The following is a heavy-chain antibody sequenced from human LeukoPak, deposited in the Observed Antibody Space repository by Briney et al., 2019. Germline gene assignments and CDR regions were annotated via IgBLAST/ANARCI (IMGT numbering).Heavy chain of an antibody. D-gene: IGHD7-27*01. J-gene: IGHJ6*02. CDR1: GYTFTGYY. CDR3: ARDSNWGLWKYYYYGMDV. Sequence: ASVKVSCKASGYTFTGYYMHWVRQAPGQGLEWMGWINPNSGGTNYAQKFQGRVTMTRDTSISTAYMELSRLRSDDTAVYYCARDSNWGLWKYYYYGMDVWGQGTTATVSS. V-gene: IGHV1-2*02. CDR2: INPNSGGT.